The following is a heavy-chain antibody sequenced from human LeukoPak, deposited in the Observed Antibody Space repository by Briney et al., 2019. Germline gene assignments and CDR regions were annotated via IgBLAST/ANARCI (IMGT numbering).Heavy chain of an antibody. V-gene: IGHV3-21*01. CDR3: ARTYCGGDCPPGDDAFDI. D-gene: IGHD2-21*02. CDR1: GFTFSSYS. CDR2: ISSSSSDI. J-gene: IGHJ3*02. Sequence: PGGSLRLSCAASGFTFSSYSMHWVRQAPGKGLKWVSYISSSSSDISYADSVKGRFTISRDNAKNSLYLQMNSLRAEDTAVYYCARTYCGGDCPPGDDAFDIWGQGTMVTVSS.